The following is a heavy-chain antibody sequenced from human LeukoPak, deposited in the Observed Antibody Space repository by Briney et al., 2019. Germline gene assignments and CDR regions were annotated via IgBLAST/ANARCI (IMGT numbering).Heavy chain of an antibody. Sequence: ASVTVSCKASGYTFTSYDINSVRHATGRGIEWMGWMNPNSGNTGYAQKFQGRVTMTRNTSISKAYMEMSSLRSEDTAVYCCARINCSSTRCYAEDNWFDPWGQGTLVTVSS. J-gene: IGHJ5*02. CDR3: ARINCSSTRCYAEDNWFDP. CDR2: MNPNSGNT. CDR1: GYTFTSYD. D-gene: IGHD2-2*01. V-gene: IGHV1-8*01.